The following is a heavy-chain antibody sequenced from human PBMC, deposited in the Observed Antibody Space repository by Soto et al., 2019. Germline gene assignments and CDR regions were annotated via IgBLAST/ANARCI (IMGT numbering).Heavy chain of an antibody. J-gene: IGHJ4*02. CDR2: IIPIFGTA. Sequence: VASVKVSCKASGGTFSSYAISWVRQAPGQGLEWMGGIIPIFGTANYAQKFQGRVTITADKSTSTAYMELSSLRSEDTAVYYCARDRGSDYYDSARGLTFDYWGQGTLVTVSS. CDR1: GGTFSSYA. D-gene: IGHD3-22*01. V-gene: IGHV1-69*06. CDR3: ARDRGSDYYDSARGLTFDY.